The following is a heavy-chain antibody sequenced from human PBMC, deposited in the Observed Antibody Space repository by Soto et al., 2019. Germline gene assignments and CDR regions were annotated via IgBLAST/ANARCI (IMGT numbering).Heavy chain of an antibody. Sequence: GGSLRLCCAASGFTFSSYGMHWVRQAPGKGLEWVAVIWYDGSNKYYADSVKGRFTISRDNSKNTLYLQMNSLRAEDTAVYYRARDGYDFWSGRHYYYYYYMDVWGKGTTVTVSS. CDR2: IWYDGSNK. CDR1: GFTFSSYG. CDR3: ARDGYDFWSGRHYYYYYYMDV. J-gene: IGHJ6*03. D-gene: IGHD3-3*01. V-gene: IGHV3-33*01.